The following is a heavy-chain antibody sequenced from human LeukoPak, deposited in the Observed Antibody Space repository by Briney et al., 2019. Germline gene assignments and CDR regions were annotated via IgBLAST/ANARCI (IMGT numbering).Heavy chain of an antibody. CDR1: GYSFTSYW. J-gene: IGHJ4*02. Sequence: GESLQISCKGSGYSFTSYWIGWVRQMPGKGLEWMGIIYPGDSDTRYSPSFQGQVTISADKSISTAYLQWSSLKAADTAMYYCARNPPDYGDYGWVDYWGQGTLVTASS. D-gene: IGHD4-17*01. CDR3: ARNPPDYGDYGWVDY. CDR2: IYPGDSDT. V-gene: IGHV5-51*01.